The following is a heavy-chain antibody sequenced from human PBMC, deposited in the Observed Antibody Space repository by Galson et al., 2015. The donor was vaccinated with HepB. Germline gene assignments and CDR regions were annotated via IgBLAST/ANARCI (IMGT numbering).Heavy chain of an antibody. D-gene: IGHD4-11*01. CDR3: ARDATVTTTYDAFDI. CDR2: ISSSSSYT. CDR1: GFTFSDYY. Sequence: SLRLSCAASGFTFSDYYMSWIRQAPGKGLEWVSYISSSSSYTNYADSVKGRFTISRDNAKNSLYLQMNSLRAEDTAVYYCARDATVTTTYDAFDIWGQGTMVTVSS. V-gene: IGHV3-11*06. J-gene: IGHJ3*02.